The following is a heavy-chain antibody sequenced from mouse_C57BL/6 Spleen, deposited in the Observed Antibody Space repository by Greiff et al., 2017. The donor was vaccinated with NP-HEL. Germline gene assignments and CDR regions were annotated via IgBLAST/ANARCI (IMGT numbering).Heavy chain of an antibody. Sequence: EVKLVESGGDLVKPGGSLKLSCAASGFTFSSYGMSWVRQTPDKRLEWVATISSGGSYTYYPDSVKGRFTISRDNAKNTLYLQMSSLKSEDTAMYYCARQGYYGSREYYFDYWGQGTTLTVSS. D-gene: IGHD1-1*01. V-gene: IGHV5-6*01. CDR1: GFTFSSYG. J-gene: IGHJ2*01. CDR3: ARQGYYGSREYYFDY. CDR2: ISSGGSYT.